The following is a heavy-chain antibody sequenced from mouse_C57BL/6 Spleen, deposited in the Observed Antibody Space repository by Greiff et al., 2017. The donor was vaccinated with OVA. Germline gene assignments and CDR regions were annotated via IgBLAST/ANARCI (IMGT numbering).Heavy chain of an antibody. V-gene: IGHV1-69*01. CDR3: SRSRYGRYAMDY. CDR1: GYTFTSYW. CDR2: IDPSDSYT. Sequence: QVQLQQPGAELVMPGASVKLSCKASGYTFTSYWMHWVKQRPGQGLEWIGEIDPSDSYTNYNQKFKGKSTLTVDKSTSTAYMQLSILTSEDSAVYYCSRSRYGRYAMDYWGQGTSVTVSS. J-gene: IGHJ4*01. D-gene: IGHD2-14*01.